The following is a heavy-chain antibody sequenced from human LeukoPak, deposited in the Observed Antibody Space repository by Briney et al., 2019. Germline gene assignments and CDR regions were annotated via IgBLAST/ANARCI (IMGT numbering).Heavy chain of an antibody. Sequence: SETLSLTCTVSGGSISTYYWTWIRQPPGKGLEWIGYIDYSGSTNYNPSLKSRVTISVDTSKNHFSLKLSSVTAADTAVYYCARAGQGDFWSGLRYFDYWGQGTLVTVSS. D-gene: IGHD3-3*01. J-gene: IGHJ4*02. CDR3: ARAGQGDFWSGLRYFDY. V-gene: IGHV4-59*01. CDR2: IDYSGST. CDR1: GGSISTYY.